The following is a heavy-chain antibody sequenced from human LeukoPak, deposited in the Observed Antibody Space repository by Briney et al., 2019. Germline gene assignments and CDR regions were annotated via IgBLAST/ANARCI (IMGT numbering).Heavy chain of an antibody. Sequence: SETLSLTCTASGGSMNKYYWNWIRQPPGKGLEWIGYIYYSGTTNYNPSLKSRVTISVDTSKNQFSLKLSSVTAADTAVYYCARVGRAGTTGGYWGQGTLVTVSS. CDR3: ARVGRAGTTGGY. J-gene: IGHJ4*02. CDR1: GGSMNKYY. CDR2: IYYSGTT. V-gene: IGHV4-59*01. D-gene: IGHD1-1*01.